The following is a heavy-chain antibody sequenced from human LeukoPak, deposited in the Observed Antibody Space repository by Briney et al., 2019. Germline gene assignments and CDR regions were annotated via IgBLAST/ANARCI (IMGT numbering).Heavy chain of an antibody. CDR1: GGTFSSYA. V-gene: IGHV1-69*05. CDR2: IIPIFGTA. J-gene: IGHJ2*01. Sequence: GSSVKVSCKASGGTFSSYAISWVRQAPGQGLEWMGRIIPIFGTANYAQKSQGRVTITTDESTSTAYMELSSLRSEDTAVYSCASVTTVTPVWYFDLWGRGTLVTVSS. D-gene: IGHD4-17*01. CDR3: ASVTTVTPVWYFDL.